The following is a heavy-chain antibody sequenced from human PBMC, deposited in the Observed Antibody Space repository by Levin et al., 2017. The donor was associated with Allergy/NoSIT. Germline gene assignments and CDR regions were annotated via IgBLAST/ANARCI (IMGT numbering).Heavy chain of an antibody. CDR1: GFTLSTYA. CDR3: ASDITVLSWGSGPRGGYFLH. CDR2: ISSSGDNT. Sequence: GASVKVSCAGSGFTLSTYALTWVRQAPGKGLEWVSTISSSGDNTDYADSVKGRFAISRDNSDNTLYLVMNSLRDDDTAVYYCASDITVLSWGSGPRGGYFLHWGQGTLVTVSS. V-gene: IGHV3-23*01. D-gene: IGHD6-19*01. J-gene: IGHJ1*01.